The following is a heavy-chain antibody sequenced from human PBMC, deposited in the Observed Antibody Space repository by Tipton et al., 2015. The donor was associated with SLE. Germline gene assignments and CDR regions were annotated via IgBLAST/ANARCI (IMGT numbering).Heavy chain of an antibody. D-gene: IGHD3-10*01. V-gene: IGHV4-38-2*01. CDR2: IYHSGNT. CDR3: ARGAKERITLVRVRPYYFDY. Sequence: TLSLTCAVSGYPISSDYFWGWIRQPPGKGLEWIGSIYHSGNTYYNTSLKSRVTISVDTSKNQFSLKLRSVTATDTAVYYCARGAKERITLVRVRPYYFDYWGQGSLVTVSS. J-gene: IGHJ4*01. CDR1: GYPISSDYF.